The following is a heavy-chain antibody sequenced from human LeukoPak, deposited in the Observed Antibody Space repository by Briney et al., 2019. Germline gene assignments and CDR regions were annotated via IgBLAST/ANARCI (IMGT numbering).Heavy chain of an antibody. D-gene: IGHD1-14*01. Sequence: PSEALSLTCTVPGGSISNGGYYWSWIRQHPGKGLEWIGYIYDSGTTSYNPALQSRFTISVDTSDNQFSLKLRSLTAADTAVYYCARGGDRRGFDYWGQGTLVTVSS. CDR3: ARGGDRRGFDY. CDR2: IYDSGTT. V-gene: IGHV4-31*03. CDR1: GGSISNGGYY. J-gene: IGHJ4*02.